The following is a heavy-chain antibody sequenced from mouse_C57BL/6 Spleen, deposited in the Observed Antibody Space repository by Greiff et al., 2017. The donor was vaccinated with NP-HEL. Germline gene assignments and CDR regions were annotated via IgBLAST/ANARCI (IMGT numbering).Heavy chain of an antibody. CDR2: ISGGGGIT. V-gene: IGHV5-9*01. J-gene: IGHJ3*01. Sequence: EVQLVESGGGLVKPGGSLKLSCAASGFTFSSYTMSWVRQTPEKRLEWVATISGGGGITYYPDSVKGRFTISRDNAKNTLYLQMSSLRSEDTALYYCARQEAQATCAYWGQGTLVTVSA. CDR1: GFTFSSYT. D-gene: IGHD3-2*02. CDR3: ARQEAQATCAY.